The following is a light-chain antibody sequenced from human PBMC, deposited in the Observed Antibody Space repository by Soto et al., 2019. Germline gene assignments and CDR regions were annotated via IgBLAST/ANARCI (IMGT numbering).Light chain of an antibody. Sequence: QSVLTQPASVPGSPGQSITISCTGASSGVGGYNYVSWYQQHPGKAPKLMIYEVSNRPSGVSSRFSGSKSGNTASLTISGLQSEDEADYYCSSYTDSRTYVFGTGTKVTVL. CDR1: SSGVGGYNY. CDR2: EVS. CDR3: SSYTDSRTYV. J-gene: IGLJ1*01. V-gene: IGLV2-14*01.